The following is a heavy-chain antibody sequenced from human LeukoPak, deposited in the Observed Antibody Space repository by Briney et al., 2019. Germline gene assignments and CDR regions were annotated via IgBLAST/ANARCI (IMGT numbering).Heavy chain of an antibody. CDR1: GYTFTSYG. CDR3: ARARGYSGYDLGDFDY. D-gene: IGHD5-12*01. Sequence: GASVKVSCKASGYTFTSYGISWVRQAPGQGLEWIGWISAYNGNTNYAQKLQGRVTMTTDTSTSTAYMELRSLRSDDTAVYYCARARGYSGYDLGDFDYWGQGTLVTVSS. V-gene: IGHV1-18*01. J-gene: IGHJ4*02. CDR2: ISAYNGNT.